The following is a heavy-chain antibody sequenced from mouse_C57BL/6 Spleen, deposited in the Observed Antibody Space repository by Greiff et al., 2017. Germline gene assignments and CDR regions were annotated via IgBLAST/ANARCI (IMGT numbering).Heavy chain of an antibody. CDR3: ARDWKDYAMDY. CDR2: INPSNGGT. D-gene: IGHD2-4*01. Sequence: QVQLQQPGTELVKPGASVKLSCKASGYTFTSYWMHWVKQRPGQGLEWIGNINPSNGGTNYNEKFKSKATLTVDKSSSTAYMQHSRLTTEESAVYYCARDWKDYAMDYWGKGTSVTVSS. CDR1: GYTFTSYW. V-gene: IGHV1-53*01. J-gene: IGHJ4*01.